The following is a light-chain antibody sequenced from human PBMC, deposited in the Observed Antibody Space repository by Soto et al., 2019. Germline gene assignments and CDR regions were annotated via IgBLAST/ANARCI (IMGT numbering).Light chain of an antibody. CDR2: EGS. CDR3: CSYAGSSTVV. Sequence: VLTQPASVSGSPGQSITISCTGTSSDVGSYNLVSWYQQHPGKAPKLMIYEGSKRPSGVSNRFSGSKSGNTASLTISGLQAEDEADYYCCSYAGSSTVVFGGGTKVTVL. V-gene: IGLV2-23*01. J-gene: IGLJ2*01. CDR1: SSDVGSYNL.